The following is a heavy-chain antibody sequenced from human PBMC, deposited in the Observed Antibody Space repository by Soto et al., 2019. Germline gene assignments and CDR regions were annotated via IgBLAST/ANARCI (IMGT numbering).Heavy chain of an antibody. CDR1: GFTFNRFG. CDR2: ISSASSTT. CDR3: ARRPLWSGLSDYYYMDV. J-gene: IGHJ6*03. Sequence: EEQLVESGGALVQPGGSLRLSCAASGFTFNRFGMNWVRQAPGKGLEWISYISSASSTTQYAESVKGRFTISRDNVRDSLYLQMSSLRVEDTAVYYCARRPLWSGLSDYYYMDVWGKGTTVTVSS. D-gene: IGHD3-3*01. V-gene: IGHV3-48*01.